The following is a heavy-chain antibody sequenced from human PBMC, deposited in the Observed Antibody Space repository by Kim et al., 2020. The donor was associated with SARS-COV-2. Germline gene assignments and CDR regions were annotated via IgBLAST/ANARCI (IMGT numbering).Heavy chain of an antibody. CDR1: GFTFSSYG. J-gene: IGHJ5*02. CDR2: IWYDGSNK. V-gene: IGHV3-33*01. Sequence: GRSLRLSCAASGFTFSSYGMHWVRQAPGKGLEWVAVIWYDGSNKYYADSVKGRFTISRDNSKNTLYLQMNSLRAEDTAVYYCARVPLRLYSSSWVGWFDPWGQGTLVTVSS. D-gene: IGHD6-13*01. CDR3: ARVPLRLYSSSWVGWFDP.